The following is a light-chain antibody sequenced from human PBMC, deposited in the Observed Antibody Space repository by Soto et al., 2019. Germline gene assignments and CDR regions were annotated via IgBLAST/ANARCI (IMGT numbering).Light chain of an antibody. CDR1: RDIGKY. CDR3: QRYDSLPPT. CDR2: DAS. V-gene: IGKV1-33*01. Sequence: DIQMTQSPSSLSASVGDRVTITCQASRDIGKYLNWFQEKPGKAPKLLIYDASNLQTGVPSRFSGSGSGTDFPFTISSLQPEDFATYYCQRYDSLPPTFGQGTRLEIK. J-gene: IGKJ5*01.